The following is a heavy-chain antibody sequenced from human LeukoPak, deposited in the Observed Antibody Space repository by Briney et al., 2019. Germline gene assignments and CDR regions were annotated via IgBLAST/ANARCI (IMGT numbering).Heavy chain of an antibody. J-gene: IGHJ4*02. D-gene: IGHD3-22*01. CDR2: ISSSSSYI. Sequence: PGGSLRLSCAASGFTFSSYSLNWVRQAPGQGLEWVSSISSSSSYIYYADSVKGRFTISRDNAKNSLYLQMNSLRAEDTAVYYCARGAYYYDSSGYYDWGQGTLVTVSS. CDR1: GFTFSSYS. CDR3: ARGAYYYDSSGYYD. V-gene: IGHV3-21*01.